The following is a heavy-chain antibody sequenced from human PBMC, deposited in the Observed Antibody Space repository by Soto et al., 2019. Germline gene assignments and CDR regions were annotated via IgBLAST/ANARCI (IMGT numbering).Heavy chain of an antibody. CDR3: TTNAAAKVGTLSY. CDR1: GFTSNNAR. D-gene: IGHD1-26*01. CDR2: IDGGKT. Sequence: GGSLRLSCVASGFTSNNARMSWVRQAPGKGLDWVGRIDGGKTDFAAPVEGRFTFSRDDSRNTLFLQMNSLKTEDTGVYYCTTNAAAKVGTLSYWGQGTLVTVSS. V-gene: IGHV3-15*01. J-gene: IGHJ4*02.